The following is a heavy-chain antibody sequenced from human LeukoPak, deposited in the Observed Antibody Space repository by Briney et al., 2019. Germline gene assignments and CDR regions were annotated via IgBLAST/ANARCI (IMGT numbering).Heavy chain of an antibody. J-gene: IGHJ4*02. CDR2: IWYDGNKK. Sequence: PGGSLRLSCAASGFTFSSYGMHWVRQAPGKGLEWLAVIWYDGNKKHYVESVQGRFTISRDNSKDTLYLQMNSLRAEDTAVYFCARGSGGSGYNYWGDYWGPGTLVTVSS. D-gene: IGHD5-24*01. CDR1: GFTFSSYG. CDR3: ARGSGGSGYNYWGDY. V-gene: IGHV3-33*01.